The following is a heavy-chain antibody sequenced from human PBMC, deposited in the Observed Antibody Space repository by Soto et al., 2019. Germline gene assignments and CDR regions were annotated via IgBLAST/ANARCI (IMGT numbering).Heavy chain of an antibody. Sequence: EVQLVESGGGLVQPGGSLRLSCAASGFTFSRYWMHWVRQDPGKGLVWVSRINSDGSSTIYADSVKGRFTISRDNAKNKLYLQMNSLRVEDTAVYYGAKDRSGDLDSWGQGTLVTVSS. D-gene: IGHD3-10*01. V-gene: IGHV3-74*01. CDR1: GFTFSRYW. J-gene: IGHJ5*01. CDR3: AKDRSGDLDS. CDR2: INSDGSST.